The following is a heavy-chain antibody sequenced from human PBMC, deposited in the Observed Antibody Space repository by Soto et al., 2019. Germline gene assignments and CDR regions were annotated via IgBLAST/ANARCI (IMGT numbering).Heavy chain of an antibody. D-gene: IGHD2-21*01. Sequence: GGSLRLSCAASGFTFSSYAMRWVRHAPGKGLEWVSAISGSGGSTYYADSVKGRFTISRDNSKNTLYLQMNSLRAEDTAVYYCAKDLIATLGYYYYGMDVWGQGTTVTVSS. CDR1: GFTFSSYA. CDR2: ISGSGGST. V-gene: IGHV3-23*01. J-gene: IGHJ6*02. CDR3: AKDLIATLGYYYYGMDV.